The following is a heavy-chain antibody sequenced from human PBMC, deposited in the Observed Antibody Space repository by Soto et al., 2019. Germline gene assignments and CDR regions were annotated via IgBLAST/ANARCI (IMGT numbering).Heavy chain of an antibody. Sequence: EVQLLESGGGLVQPGGPLRLSCAASGFTFSSYGMSWVRQAPGKGLEWVSAISGSGGNTYYADSVKGRFSISRDNSKNTMYLQMNSLRAEDTAVYYCVTFRFCTSTSCFAEEGGYWGQGTLVTVSS. CDR1: GFTFSSYG. D-gene: IGHD2-2*01. V-gene: IGHV3-23*01. J-gene: IGHJ4*02. CDR2: ISGSGGNT. CDR3: VTFRFCTSTSCFAEEGGY.